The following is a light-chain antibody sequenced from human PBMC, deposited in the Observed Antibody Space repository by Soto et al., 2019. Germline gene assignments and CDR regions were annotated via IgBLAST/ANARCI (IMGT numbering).Light chain of an antibody. J-gene: IGKJ4*01. V-gene: IGKV3-15*01. CDR1: QRIGRD. CDR2: GPS. CDR3: QQYNDWPPS. Sequence: EILLTQTPAILSASPWDAITLSCRASQRIGRDLAWYQQRRGQSPRLLIYGPSTRATGVPARFSGSGSGAESTLTISNLQAEDFAVYYCQQYNDWPPSFGGGTKVEI.